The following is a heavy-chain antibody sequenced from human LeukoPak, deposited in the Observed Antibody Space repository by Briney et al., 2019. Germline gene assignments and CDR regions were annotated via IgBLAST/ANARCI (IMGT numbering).Heavy chain of an antibody. V-gene: IGHV3-23*01. CDR1: GFTFSRYA. J-gene: IGHJ4*02. D-gene: IGHD3-10*01. Sequence: QAGGSLRLSCAASGFTFSRYAMSWVRQAPGKGLEWVSANSGSGGSTYYADSVKGRFTISRDNSKNTLYLQMNSLRAEDTAVYYCAKVSYHYYGSGSYVLGYWGQGTLVTVSS. CDR2: NSGSGGST. CDR3: AKVSYHYYGSGSYVLGY.